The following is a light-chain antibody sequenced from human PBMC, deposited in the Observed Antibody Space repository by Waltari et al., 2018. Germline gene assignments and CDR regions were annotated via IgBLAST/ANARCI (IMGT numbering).Light chain of an antibody. Sequence: QSVLTQPPSASGPPGQRVTISCSGSAPHIGGTLVHWYQQLPGTAPNLLIYRSDQRPSGVPDRFSGSKTGTSASLAISGLQSDDEADYFCASWDDSLNGHWVFGGGTKVTVL. V-gene: IGLV1-44*01. J-gene: IGLJ3*02. CDR2: RSD. CDR1: APHIGGTL. CDR3: ASWDDSLNGHWV.